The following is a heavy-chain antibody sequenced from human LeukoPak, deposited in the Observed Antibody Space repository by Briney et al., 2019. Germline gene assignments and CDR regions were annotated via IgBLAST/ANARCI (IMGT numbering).Heavy chain of an antibody. CDR1: GYTFTSYG. Sequence: ASVKVSCKASGYTFTSYGISWVRQAPGQGLEWMGWISAYNGNTNYAQKLQGRVTMTTDTSTSTAYMELRSLRSDDTAVYYCAGFLGVPAAIEFPFDYWGQGTLVTVSS. CDR2: ISAYNGNT. D-gene: IGHD2-2*02. J-gene: IGHJ4*02. CDR3: AGFLGVPAAIEFPFDY. V-gene: IGHV1-18*01.